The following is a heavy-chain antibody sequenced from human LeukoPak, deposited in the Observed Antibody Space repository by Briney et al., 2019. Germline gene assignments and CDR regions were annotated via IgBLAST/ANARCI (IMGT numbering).Heavy chain of an antibody. Sequence: GGSLRLSCAASGFTFRSYWMSWVRQAPGQGLEWVANRKQDGSDKYYVDSVKGRFTISRDNAKNSLYLQMNSLRAEDTAVYYCARPSYGMDVWGQGTTVTVS. CDR1: GFTFRSYW. J-gene: IGHJ6*02. V-gene: IGHV3-7*01. CDR3: ARPSYGMDV. CDR2: RKQDGSDK.